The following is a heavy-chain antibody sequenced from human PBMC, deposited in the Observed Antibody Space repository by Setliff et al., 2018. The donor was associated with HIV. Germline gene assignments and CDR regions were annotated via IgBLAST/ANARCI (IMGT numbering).Heavy chain of an antibody. CDR3: ARRYHDASGFYNS. Sequence: SETLSLTCTVSGGSISNYYWSWIRQPAEKGLEWIGRIYSSGRTNYNPSLKSRVTMSLDTSKNQFSLKLSSVTAAGTAVYYCARRYHDASGFYNSWGQGVLVTVSS. D-gene: IGHD1-1*01. V-gene: IGHV4-4*07. J-gene: IGHJ4*02. CDR1: GGSISNYY. CDR2: IYSSGRT.